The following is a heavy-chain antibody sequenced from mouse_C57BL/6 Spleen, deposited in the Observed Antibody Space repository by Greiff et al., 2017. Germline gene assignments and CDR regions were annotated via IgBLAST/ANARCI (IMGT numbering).Heavy chain of an antibody. CDR3: ASLGSSNGYFDV. V-gene: IGHV14-2*01. Sequence: VHVKQSGAELVKPGASVKLSCTASGFNIKDYYMHWVKQRPEQGLEWIGRIDPEDGETKSAPKFQGKATITADTSSNTAYLQLSSLTSEDTAVYCWASLGSSNGYFDVWGTGTTVTVSS. D-gene: IGHD1-1*01. CDR1: GFNIKDYY. J-gene: IGHJ1*03. CDR2: IDPEDGET.